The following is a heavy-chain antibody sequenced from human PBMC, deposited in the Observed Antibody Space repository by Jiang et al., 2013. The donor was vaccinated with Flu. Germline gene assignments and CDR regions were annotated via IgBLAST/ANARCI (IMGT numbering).Heavy chain of an antibody. V-gene: IGHV4-39*01. D-gene: IGHD6-6*01. CDR3: ARRSARLFDY. CDR2: IYYMGAP. Sequence: EWIGSIYYMGAPTTTRPSKSRVTISVDTSKNQFSLKLSSVTAADTAVYYCARRSARLFDYWGQGTLVTVSS. J-gene: IGHJ4*02.